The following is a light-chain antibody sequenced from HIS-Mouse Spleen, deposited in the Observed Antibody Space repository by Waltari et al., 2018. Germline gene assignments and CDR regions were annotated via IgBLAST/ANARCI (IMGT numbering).Light chain of an antibody. CDR3: YSTDSSGNHRV. CDR2: EDS. CDR1: ALPKKY. Sequence: SYELTQPPSVSVSPGQTARITCPGDALPKKYAYWYQQKSGQAPVLVIYEDSKRPAGIPEIFSGSSSGTMATLTISGAQVEDEADYYCYSTDSSGNHRVFGGGTKLTV. V-gene: IGLV3-10*01. J-gene: IGLJ2*01.